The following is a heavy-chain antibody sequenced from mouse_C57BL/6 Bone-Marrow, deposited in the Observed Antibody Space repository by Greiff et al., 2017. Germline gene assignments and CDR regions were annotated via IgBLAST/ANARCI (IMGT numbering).Heavy chain of an antibody. J-gene: IGHJ1*03. Sequence: DVKLVESGGDLVKPGGSLKLSCAASGFTFSSYGMSWVRQTPDKRLAWVATISSGGSYTYYPDSVKGRFTISRDNAKNTRYLQMSSLKSEDTAMYYCARHYCGSSRFCYFDVWGTGTTVTVSS. V-gene: IGHV5-6*02. CDR3: ARHYCGSSRFCYFDV. CDR2: ISSGGSYT. D-gene: IGHD1-1*01. CDR1: GFTFSSYG.